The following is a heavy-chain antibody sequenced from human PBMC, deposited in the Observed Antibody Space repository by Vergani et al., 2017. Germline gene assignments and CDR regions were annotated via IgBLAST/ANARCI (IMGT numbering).Heavy chain of an antibody. CDR1: GFTFSSYS. CDR3: TNLLEGSYFDNWFDP. D-gene: IGHD3-10*01. J-gene: IGHJ5*02. Sequence: EVQLVESGGGLVKPGGSLRLSCAASGFTFSSYSMNWVRQAPGKGLEWVGRIKSKTDGGTTDYAAPVKGRFTISRDDSKNTLYLQMNSLKTEDTAVYYCTNLLEGSYFDNWFDPWGQGTLVTVSS. V-gene: IGHV3-15*01. CDR2: IKSKTDGGTT.